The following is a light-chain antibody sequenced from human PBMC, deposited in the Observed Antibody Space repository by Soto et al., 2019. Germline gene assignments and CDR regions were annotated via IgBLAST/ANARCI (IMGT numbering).Light chain of an antibody. CDR2: GAS. CDR1: QSVSSSY. CDR3: QQYGSWT. Sequence: EIVLTQSPGTLSLSPGERATVSCRASQSVSSSYLVWYQQKPGQAPRLLIYGASSRATGIPDRFSGSGSGTDFTLTISRLEPEDFAVYYCQQYGSWTFGQGTKVDIK. J-gene: IGKJ1*01. V-gene: IGKV3-20*01.